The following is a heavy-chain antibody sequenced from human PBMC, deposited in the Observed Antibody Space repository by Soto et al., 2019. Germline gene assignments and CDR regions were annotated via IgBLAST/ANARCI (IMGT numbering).Heavy chain of an antibody. J-gene: IGHJ6*02. Sequence: GESLKISCMGSGYKVSTWHNFTSYWIAWVRQMPGEGLEWMGIIYPGDSDTRYSPSFQGQVTISADKSINSAYLQWSSLKASDTATYYCAGRITSWSYGMDVWGQGTTVTVSS. CDR2: IYPGDSDT. CDR3: AGRITSWSYGMDV. V-gene: IGHV5-51*01. D-gene: IGHD2-2*01. CDR1: GYKVSTWHNFTSYW.